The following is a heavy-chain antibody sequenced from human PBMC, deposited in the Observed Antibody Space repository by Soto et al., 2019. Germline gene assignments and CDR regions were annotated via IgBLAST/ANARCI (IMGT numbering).Heavy chain of an antibody. CDR3: VSWVSADFEY. J-gene: IGHJ4*02. CDR2: IHHHGLNK. V-gene: IGHV3-23*01. D-gene: IGHD2-8*01. Sequence: GGSLRLSCAASKYTFYNYALKWIRQAPGKSLKWVTTIHHHGLNKHYADYEKRRFTDYSDKSKPPVEQQMSSLRAEAMDECYCVSWVSADFEYWGEGTLVHLSS. CDR1: KYTFYNYA.